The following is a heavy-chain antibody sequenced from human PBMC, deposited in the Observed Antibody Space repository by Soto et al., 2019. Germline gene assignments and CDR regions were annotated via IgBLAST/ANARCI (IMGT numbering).Heavy chain of an antibody. D-gene: IGHD3-16*02. CDR1: GFTLSMSA. J-gene: IGHJ3*01. Sequence: GGSLRLSCASSGFTLSMSAVNWVRQAPGKGLEWVSYISDSGDRTYYADSAKGRFTISRDRSKNTVSLQMDSLRAEDTAVYYCAKDRGIVVKAGDAFDVWGQGTKVTVSS. CDR3: AKDRGIVVKAGDAFDV. CDR2: ISDSGDRT. V-gene: IGHV3-23*01.